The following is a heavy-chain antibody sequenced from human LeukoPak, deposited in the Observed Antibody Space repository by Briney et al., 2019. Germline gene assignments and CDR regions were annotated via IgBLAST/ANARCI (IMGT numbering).Heavy chain of an antibody. CDR3: ARDLIGYSSSWYNPYYYYYMDV. Sequence: SETLSLTCTVSGGSISSSSYYWGWIRQPPGKGLEWIGSIYYSGSTYYNPSLKSRVTISVDTSKNQFSLKLSSVTAADTAVYYCARDLIGYSSSWYNPYYYYYMDVWGKGTTVTVSS. D-gene: IGHD6-13*01. CDR1: GGSISSSSYY. V-gene: IGHV4-39*07. J-gene: IGHJ6*03. CDR2: IYYSGST.